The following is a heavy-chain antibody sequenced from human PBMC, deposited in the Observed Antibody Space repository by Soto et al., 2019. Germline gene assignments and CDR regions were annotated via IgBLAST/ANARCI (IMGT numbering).Heavy chain of an antibody. CDR3: ARDPALGGPFDY. CDR1: GYTFTSYG. J-gene: IGHJ4*02. V-gene: IGHV1-18*01. Sequence: GASVKVSCKASGYTFTSYGISWVRQAPGQGLEWMGWVSAYNGNTKYAQKLQGRVTMTTDTSTSTAYMELRSLRSDDTAVYYCARDPALGGPFDYWGQGTLVTVSS. D-gene: IGHD3-16*01. CDR2: VSAYNGNT.